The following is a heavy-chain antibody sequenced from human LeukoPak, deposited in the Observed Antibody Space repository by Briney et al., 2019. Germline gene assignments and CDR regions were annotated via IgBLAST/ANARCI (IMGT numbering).Heavy chain of an antibody. Sequence: PGGSLRLSCAASGFTFSSYNMNWVRQAPGKGLEWVSYISSSSSTIYYADSVKGRVTISRDNAKNSLFLQMKSLRDEDTAVYYCARVDYGDYGFDYWGQGTLVTVSS. D-gene: IGHD4-17*01. CDR3: ARVDYGDYGFDY. CDR1: GFTFSSYN. CDR2: ISSSSSTI. J-gene: IGHJ4*02. V-gene: IGHV3-48*02.